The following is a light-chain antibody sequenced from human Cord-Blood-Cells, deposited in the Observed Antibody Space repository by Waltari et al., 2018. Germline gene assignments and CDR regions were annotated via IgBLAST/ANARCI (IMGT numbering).Light chain of an antibody. CDR1: QSVSSY. CDR3: QQRSNWIFT. J-gene: IGKJ3*01. Sequence: EIVLTQSPATLSLSPGERATLSCRASQSVSSYLAWYQQETGQAPRLLNYDASNRATGIPGRVRCSGSGTDFPLXISSLEPEDFAVYYCQQRSNWIFTFGPGTKVDIK. CDR2: DAS. V-gene: IGKV3-11*01.